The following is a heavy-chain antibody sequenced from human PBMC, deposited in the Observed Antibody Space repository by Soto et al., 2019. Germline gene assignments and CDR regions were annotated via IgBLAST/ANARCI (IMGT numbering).Heavy chain of an antibody. J-gene: IGHJ4*02. CDR3: ARDPYLGDHQY. CDR1: GYTFTTYG. CDR2: ISAYSGKT. D-gene: IGHD3-16*01. Sequence: QVQLVQSGGEVKKPGASVKVSCKTSGYTFTTYGISWVRQAPGQGLEWVGWISAYSGKTQYAQKFQGKVTMTTDTSTNTAYLELRSLRSADTAVYYCARDPYLGDHQYWGQGTLVTVSS. V-gene: IGHV1-18*01.